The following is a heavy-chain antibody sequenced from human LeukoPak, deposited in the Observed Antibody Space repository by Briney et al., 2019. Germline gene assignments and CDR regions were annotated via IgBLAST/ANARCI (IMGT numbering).Heavy chain of an antibody. CDR1: GYTFTNYF. CDR2: INPSGGST. CDR3: ARVVGFTDDF. D-gene: IGHD2-15*01. Sequence: ASVKVSCKASGYTFTNYFIHWVRQAPGQGLEWVGIINPSGGSTNYAQKFQGRVTMTRDTSTSTVYMELSSLRSEDTAVYYCARVVGFTDDFWGQGTLVTVSS. V-gene: IGHV1-46*01. J-gene: IGHJ4*02.